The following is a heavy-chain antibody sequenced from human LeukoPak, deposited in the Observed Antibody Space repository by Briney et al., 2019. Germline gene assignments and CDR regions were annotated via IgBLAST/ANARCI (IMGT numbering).Heavy chain of an antibody. V-gene: IGHV3-74*03. D-gene: IGHD3-10*01. CDR3: ARDTLNYYASGNCYIDLGIDY. Sequence: GGSLRLSCAASGFSFSRYWMHWVRQAPGKGLVWVSRINIAGSSTAHADSVRGRFTISRDNAKNTLYLQMNSLRAEDTAVYYCARDTLNYYASGNCYIDLGIDYWGQGTLVTVSS. CDR1: GFSFSRYW. CDR2: INIAGSST. J-gene: IGHJ4*01.